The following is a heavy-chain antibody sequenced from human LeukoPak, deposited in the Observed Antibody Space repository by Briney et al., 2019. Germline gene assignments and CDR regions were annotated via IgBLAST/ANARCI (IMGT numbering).Heavy chain of an antibody. CDR2: IIPILGIA. V-gene: IGHV1-69*04. CDR3: ARVFPNTERLAHFDY. CDR1: GGTFSSYA. D-gene: IGHD2-21*01. J-gene: IGHJ4*02. Sequence: SVKVSCTASGGTFSSYAISWVRQAPGQGLEWMGRIIPILGIANYAQKFQGRVTITADKSTSTAYMELSSLRSEDTAVYYCARVFPNTERLAHFDYWGQGTLVTVSS.